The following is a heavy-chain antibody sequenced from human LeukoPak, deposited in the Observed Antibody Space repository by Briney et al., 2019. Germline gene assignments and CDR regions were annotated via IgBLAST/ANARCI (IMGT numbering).Heavy chain of an antibody. CDR1: GFTFDDYG. CDR3: ASGYCSTTTCPPA. D-gene: IGHD2-2*01. V-gene: IGHV3-20*04. J-gene: IGHJ5*02. CDR2: INWNGGST. Sequence: PGGSLRLSCAASGFTFDDYGMSWVRQAPGKGLEWVSGINWNGGSTGYADSVKGRFTISRDNAKNSLYLQMNSLRAEDTAVYYCASGYCSTTTCPPAWGQGTLVTVSS.